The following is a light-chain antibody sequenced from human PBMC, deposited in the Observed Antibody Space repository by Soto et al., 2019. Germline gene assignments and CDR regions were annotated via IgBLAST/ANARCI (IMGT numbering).Light chain of an antibody. CDR3: QQSNGFPPLT. CDR1: QPISNW. J-gene: IGKJ4*01. CDR2: AAS. V-gene: IGKV1-12*01. Sequence: IQMTQSPSSVSASVGDRVTITCRASQPISNWLAWYQQKPGKAPKLLIYAASKLQVGVPSRFSGSGSGTDFTLTISSLQPEDCATYYCQQSNGFPPLTFGGGTTGEIK.